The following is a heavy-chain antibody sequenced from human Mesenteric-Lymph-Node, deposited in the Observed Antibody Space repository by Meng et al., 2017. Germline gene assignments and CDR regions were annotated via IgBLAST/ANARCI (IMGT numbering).Heavy chain of an antibody. J-gene: IGHJ4*02. CDR3: ARDQNIYYFDY. CDR2: ISYDGSNK. CDR1: GFTFSSYA. D-gene: IGHD1/OR15-1a*01. V-gene: IGHV3-30-3*01. Sequence: QVHLVESGGGVVQPGRSLRLSCAVSGFTFSSYAMHWVRQAPGKGLECVAVISYDGSNKYYADSVKGRFTISRDNSKNTLYLQMNSLIAEDTAVYYCARDQNIYYFDYWGQGTLVTVSS.